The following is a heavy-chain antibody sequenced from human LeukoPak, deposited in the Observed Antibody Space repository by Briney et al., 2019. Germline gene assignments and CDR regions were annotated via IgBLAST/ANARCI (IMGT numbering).Heavy chain of an antibody. V-gene: IGHV3-48*02. D-gene: IGHD3-22*01. J-gene: IGHJ1*01. CDR3: ARGSSGYYNSDEYFQH. CDR2: ISSSSSTI. Sequence: PGGSLRLSCAASGFTFSSYSMNWVRQAPGKGLEWVSYISSSSSTIYYADSVKGRFTISRDNAKNSLYLQMNSLRDEDTAVYYCARGSSGYYNSDEYFQHSGQGTLVTVSS. CDR1: GFTFSSYS.